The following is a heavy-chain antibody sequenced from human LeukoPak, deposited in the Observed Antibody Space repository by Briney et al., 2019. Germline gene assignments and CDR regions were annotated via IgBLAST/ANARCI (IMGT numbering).Heavy chain of an antibody. CDR1: GFTFSSYG. CDR3: AELGITMIGGV. Sequence: PGGSLRLSCAASGFTFSSYGMNWVRQAPGRALEWVSSITSSGTYIFYADSVKGRFTISRDNAKNSLYLQMNSLRAEDTAVYYCAELGITMIGGVWGKGTTVTISS. J-gene: IGHJ6*04. CDR2: ITSSGTYI. D-gene: IGHD3-10*02. V-gene: IGHV3-21*01.